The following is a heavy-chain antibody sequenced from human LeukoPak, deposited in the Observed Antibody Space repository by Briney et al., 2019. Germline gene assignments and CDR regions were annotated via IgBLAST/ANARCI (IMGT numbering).Heavy chain of an antibody. J-gene: IGHJ4*02. D-gene: IGHD3-22*01. CDR3: ARDYVPSVHDSSGLDY. CDR1: GFTFSSYA. CDR2: ISGSGGST. Sequence: GGSLRLSCAASGFTFSSYAMSWVRQAPGKGLEWVSAISGSGGSTYYADSVKGRFTISRDNAKNSLYLQMNSLRAEDTAVYYCARDYVPSVHDSSGLDYWGQGTLVTVSS. V-gene: IGHV3-23*01.